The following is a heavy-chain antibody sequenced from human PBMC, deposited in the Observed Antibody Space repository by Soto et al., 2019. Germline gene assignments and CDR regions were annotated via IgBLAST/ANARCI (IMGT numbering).Heavy chain of an antibody. CDR3: ARDPSIVLVPAATYYYYYYGMDV. D-gene: IGHD2-2*01. CDR1: GFTFSSYW. J-gene: IGHJ6*02. CDR2: IKQDGSEK. V-gene: IGHV3-7*01. Sequence: GSLRLSCAASGFTFSSYWMSWVPPAPGKGPEGVANIKQDGSEKYYVDSVKGRFTISRDNAKNSLYLQMNSLRAEDTAVYYCARDPSIVLVPAATYYYYYYGMDVWGQGTTVTVSS.